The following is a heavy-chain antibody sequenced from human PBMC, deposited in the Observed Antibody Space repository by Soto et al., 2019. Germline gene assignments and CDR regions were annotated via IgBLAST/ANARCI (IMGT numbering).Heavy chain of an antibody. Sequence: PGESLKISCKGSGYSFTNYWIGWVRQMPGKGLEWMGIIYPGDSNTRYSPSFQGQVTISADKSISTAYLQWSSLKASDTAIYYCARHGLYSISSRLDCWGQGTLVTVSS. D-gene: IGHD6-6*01. J-gene: IGHJ4*02. CDR1: GYSFTNYW. V-gene: IGHV5-51*01. CDR3: ARHGLYSISSRLDC. CDR2: IYPGDSNT.